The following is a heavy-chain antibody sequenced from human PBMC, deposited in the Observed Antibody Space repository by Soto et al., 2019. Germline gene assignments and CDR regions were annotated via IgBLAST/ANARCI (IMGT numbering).Heavy chain of an antibody. Sequence: ASVMVSCKASGYTFTSYDINWVRQATGQGREWMGWMNPNSGNTGYAQKFQSRVTMTRNTSISTAYMELSSLRSEDTAVYYCARGPTIFGVVRRLNWFDPWGQGTLVTVSS. J-gene: IGHJ5*02. CDR1: GYTFTSYD. CDR3: ARGPTIFGVVRRLNWFDP. V-gene: IGHV1-8*01. D-gene: IGHD3-3*01. CDR2: MNPNSGNT.